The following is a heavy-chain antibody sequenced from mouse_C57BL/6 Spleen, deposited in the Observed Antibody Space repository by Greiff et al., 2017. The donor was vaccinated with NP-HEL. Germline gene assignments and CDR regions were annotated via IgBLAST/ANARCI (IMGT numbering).Heavy chain of an antibody. D-gene: IGHD2-4*01. CDR2: IYPRSGNT. CDR1: GYTFTSYG. CDR3: ARLSYYDYDLYAMDY. V-gene: IGHV1-81*01. Sequence: QVQLQQSGAELARPGASVKLSCKASGYTFTSYGISWVKQRTGQGLEWIGEIYPRSGNTYYNEKFKGKATLTADKSSSTAYMELRSLTSEDSAVYFCARLSYYDYDLYAMDYWGQGTSVTVSS. J-gene: IGHJ4*01.